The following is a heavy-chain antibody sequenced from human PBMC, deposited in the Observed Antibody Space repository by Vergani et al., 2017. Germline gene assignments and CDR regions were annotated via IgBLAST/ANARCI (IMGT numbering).Heavy chain of an antibody. CDR3: ARDLRLLYNRFDP. Sequence: EVQLVESGGGLVQPGGSLRLSCAASGFTVSSIYMSWVRQAPGKGLEWVSVVYSGGSTYYADSVKGRFTISRDNSKNTLYLQMNSLRDEDTGVYYCARDLRLLYNRFDPWGQGTLVTVSS. CDR2: VYSGGST. CDR1: GFTVSSIY. J-gene: IGHJ5*02. V-gene: IGHV3-66*01. D-gene: IGHD1-14*01.